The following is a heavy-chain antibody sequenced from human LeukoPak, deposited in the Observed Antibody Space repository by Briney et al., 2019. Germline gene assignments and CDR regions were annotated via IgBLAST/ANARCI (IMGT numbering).Heavy chain of an antibody. CDR3: AKDLGDYDSSGYYLDYFDY. J-gene: IGHJ4*02. V-gene: IGHV3-23*01. Sequence: GGSLRLSCAASGFTFSSYAMSWVRQAPGKGLGWVSAISGSGGSTYYADSVKGRFTISRDNSKNTLYLQMNSLRAEDTAVYYCAKDLGDYDSSGYYLDYFDYWGQGTLVTVSS. CDR1: GFTFSSYA. D-gene: IGHD3-22*01. CDR2: ISGSGGST.